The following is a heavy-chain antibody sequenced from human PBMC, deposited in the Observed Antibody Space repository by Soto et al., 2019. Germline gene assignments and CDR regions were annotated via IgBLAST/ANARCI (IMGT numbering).Heavy chain of an antibody. Sequence: EVQLVESGGGLVRPGGSLRLSCAASGFGFSTESMHWVRQAPGKAPEWVSSITSSSSLIYDADSVKGRFTISRDNAKNSLYLQMNSLSAADTAVYYCAVGDFWSPFDYWGQGVLVSVSS. CDR2: ITSSSSLI. J-gene: IGHJ4*02. CDR3: AVGDFWSPFDY. V-gene: IGHV3-21*01. CDR1: GFGFSTES. D-gene: IGHD3-3*01.